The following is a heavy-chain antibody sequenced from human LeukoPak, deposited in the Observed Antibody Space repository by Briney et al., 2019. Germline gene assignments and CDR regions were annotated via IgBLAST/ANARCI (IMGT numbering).Heavy chain of an antibody. CDR3: ARVGVIAAAAYSFDY. Sequence: GGSLRLSCAASGFTFSSYSMNWVRQAPGKGLEWVSSISSSSSYIYYADSVKGRFTISRDNAKNSLYLQMNSLRAEDTAVYYCARVGVIAAAAYSFDYWGQGTLVTVSS. CDR1: GFTFSSYS. D-gene: IGHD6-25*01. J-gene: IGHJ4*02. V-gene: IGHV3-21*01. CDR2: ISSSSSYI.